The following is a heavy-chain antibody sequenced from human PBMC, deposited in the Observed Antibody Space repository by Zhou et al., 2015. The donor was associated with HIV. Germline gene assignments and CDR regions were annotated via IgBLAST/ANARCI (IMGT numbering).Heavy chain of an antibody. CDR2: IGYNGIA. CDR3: ATDDIGGYHSFNY. V-gene: IGHV1-18*01. Sequence: QVQLVQSGAEVKKPGASVKVSCKGSGYVFGNFGLGWVRQAPGQGLEWMGWIGYNGIARDAQKFQGRVTLTTDRSTRTAYMELRTLRSDDAAIYYCATDDIGGYHSFNYWGRGNPWSASP. D-gene: IGHD3-22*01. J-gene: IGHJ4*02. CDR1: GYVFGNFG.